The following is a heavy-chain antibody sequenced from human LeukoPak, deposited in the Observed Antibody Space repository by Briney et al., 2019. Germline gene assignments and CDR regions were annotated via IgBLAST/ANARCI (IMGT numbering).Heavy chain of an antibody. CDR1: GGSLSSYY. J-gene: IGHJ3*02. Sequence: SETLSLTCTVSGGSLSSYYWSWIRQPPGKGLEWIGYIYYSGSTNYNPSLKSRVTISVDTSKNQFSLKLSSVTAADTAVYYCARDLRDFWSGYYTDNDAFDIWGQGTMVTVSS. V-gene: IGHV4-59*01. CDR2: IYYSGST. D-gene: IGHD3-3*01. CDR3: ARDLRDFWSGYYTDNDAFDI.